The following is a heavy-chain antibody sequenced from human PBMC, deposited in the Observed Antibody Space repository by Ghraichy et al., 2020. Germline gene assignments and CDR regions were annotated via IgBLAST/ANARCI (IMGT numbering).Heavy chain of an antibody. CDR1: GFTFTSSA. J-gene: IGHJ4*02. CDR2: IVVGSGNT. Sequence: SVKVSCKASGFTFTSSAVQWVRQARGQRLEWIGWIVVGSGNTNYAQKFQERVTITRDMSTSTAYMELSSLRSEDTAVYYCAADRGSRDGYNWLFDYWGQGTLVTVSS. D-gene: IGHD5-24*01. CDR3: AADRGSRDGYNWLFDY. V-gene: IGHV1-58*01.